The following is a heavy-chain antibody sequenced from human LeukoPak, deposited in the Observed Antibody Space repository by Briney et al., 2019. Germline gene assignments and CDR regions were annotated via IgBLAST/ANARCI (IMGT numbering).Heavy chain of an antibody. J-gene: IGHJ4*01. CDR1: GFSISGYW. V-gene: IGHV3-74*01. D-gene: IGHD3-16*01. Sequence: GGSLRLSCAASGFSISGYWMHWVSQAAGEGLVWVSRMNSGGTTINYADSVKGRFTISRDNVDNTLHLQMNSLRVEDTAVYYCIREVQVRASASLGLWGQGTLVTVSS. CDR2: MNSGGTTI. CDR3: IREVQVRASASLGL.